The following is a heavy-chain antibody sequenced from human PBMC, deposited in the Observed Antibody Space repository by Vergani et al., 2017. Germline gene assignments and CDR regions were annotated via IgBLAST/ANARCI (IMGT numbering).Heavy chain of an antibody. CDR3: ARVAWYDAFDI. CDR2: IYTSGST. V-gene: IGHV4-59*10. Sequence: QVQLQQWGAGLLKPSETLSLTCAVYGGSFSGYYWSWIRQPPGKGLEWIGRIYTSGSTNYNPSLKSQVTMSVDTSKNQFSLKLSSVTAADTAVYYCARVAWYDAFDIWGQGTMVTVSS. CDR1: GGSFSGYY. D-gene: IGHD2-15*01. J-gene: IGHJ3*02.